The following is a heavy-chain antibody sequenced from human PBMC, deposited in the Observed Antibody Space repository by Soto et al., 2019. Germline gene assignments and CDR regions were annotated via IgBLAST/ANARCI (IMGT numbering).Heavy chain of an antibody. Sequence: SVKVSCKASGGTFSSYTISWVRQAPGQGLEWMGRIIPILGIANYAQKFQGRVTITADKSTSTAYMELSSLRSEDTAVYYCADLYGVGSYYYDMDAWGHGTPV. D-gene: IGHD1-26*01. V-gene: IGHV1-69*02. CDR2: IIPILGIA. J-gene: IGHJ6*02. CDR1: GGTFSSYT. CDR3: ADLYGVGSYYYDMDA.